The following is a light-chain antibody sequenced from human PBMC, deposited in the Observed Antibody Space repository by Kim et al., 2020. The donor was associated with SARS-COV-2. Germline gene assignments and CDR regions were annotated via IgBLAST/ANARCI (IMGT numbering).Light chain of an antibody. CDR1: KLGDKH. CDR2: QDI. CDR3: QAWDSSTAV. V-gene: IGLV3-1*01. Sequence: SYELTQPPSVSVSPGQTASITCSGHKLGDKHAYWYQQKPGQSPVLVIYQDIKRPSGIPERFSGSNSGNTVTLTISGTQSMDEADYYCQAWDSSTAVFGGGIQLTVL. J-gene: IGLJ3*02.